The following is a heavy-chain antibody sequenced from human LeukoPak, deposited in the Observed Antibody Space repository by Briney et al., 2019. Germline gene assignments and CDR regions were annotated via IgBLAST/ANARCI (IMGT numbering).Heavy chain of an antibody. CDR3: ARYSGYDGIRQDYYMDV. CDR2: ISSSDNTK. V-gene: IGHV3-11*04. J-gene: IGHJ6*03. CDR1: GFTFRDYY. D-gene: IGHD5-12*01. Sequence: GGSLRLSCAASGFTFRDYYMTWIRQAPGKGLEWLSYISSSDNTKYYAESVKGRFTISRDNAKTSLYLQMNSLRAEDTAVYYCARYSGYDGIRQDYYMDVWGKGTTVTVSS.